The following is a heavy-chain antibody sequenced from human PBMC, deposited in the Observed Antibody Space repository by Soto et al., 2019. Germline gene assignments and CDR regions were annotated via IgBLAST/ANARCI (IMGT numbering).Heavy chain of an antibody. CDR3: ARVPPNYYDSSGYIDY. J-gene: IGHJ4*02. CDR1: GFTFSIYE. V-gene: IGHV3-48*03. CDR2: ISSSGSTI. D-gene: IGHD3-22*01. Sequence: GGSLRLSCAASGFTFSIYEMNWVRQAPGKGLEWVSYISSSGSTIYYADSVKGRFTISRDNAKNSLYLQMNSLRAEDTAVYYCARVPPNYYDSSGYIDYWGQGTLVTVSS.